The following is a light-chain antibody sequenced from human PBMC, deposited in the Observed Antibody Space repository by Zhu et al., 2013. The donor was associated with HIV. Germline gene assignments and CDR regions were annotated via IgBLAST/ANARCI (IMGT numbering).Light chain of an antibody. Sequence: DIVMTQSPDSLAVSLGERATINCKSSQTVLYSSTNKNYLAWYQQKPGQPPKLLIYWASTRESGVPDRISGSGSGTDFTLTISSLQAEDVAVYYCQQYYTTRTFGQGTKVEIK. J-gene: IGKJ1*01. CDR1: QTVLYSSTNKNY. CDR3: QQYYTTRT. CDR2: WAS. V-gene: IGKV4-1*01.